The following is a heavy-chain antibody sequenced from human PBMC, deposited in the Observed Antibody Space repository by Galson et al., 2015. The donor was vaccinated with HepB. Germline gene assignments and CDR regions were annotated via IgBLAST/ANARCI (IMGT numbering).Heavy chain of an antibody. CDR2: IRPDGSEG. CDR1: GFTFSSSW. Sequence: SCAASGFTFSSSWMSWVRQAPGKGLEWVANIRPDGSEGYYVDSVRGRFIISRDNAKNSLYLQMNSLSAEDTAVYYCARGQYWGQGTLVTVSS. CDR3: ARGQY. V-gene: IGHV3-7*04. J-gene: IGHJ4*02.